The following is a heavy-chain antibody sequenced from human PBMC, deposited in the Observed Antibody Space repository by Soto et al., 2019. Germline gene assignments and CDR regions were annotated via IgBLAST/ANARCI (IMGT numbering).Heavy chain of an antibody. CDR3: ATSHGYSGYNLDY. Sequence: QVRLVQSGAEVKKPGSSMKVSCKASGGTFFREPISWVRQAPGQGPEWMGGIIPVYGIAVYAQKFQDRLTISADDSTNTGYMELSSLRNNDTAVYYCATSHGYSGYNLDYWGQGTLVTVSS. V-gene: IGHV1-69*01. CDR1: GGTFFREP. CDR2: IIPVYGIA. J-gene: IGHJ4*02. D-gene: IGHD5-12*01.